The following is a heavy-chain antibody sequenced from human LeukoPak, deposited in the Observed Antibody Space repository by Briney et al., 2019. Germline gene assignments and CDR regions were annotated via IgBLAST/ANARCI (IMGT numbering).Heavy chain of an antibody. CDR1: RFTFSSYA. V-gene: IGHV3-23*01. CDR3: AKWGRGPGIAAAGTPNGGAFDI. CDR2: ISGSGGST. J-gene: IGHJ3*02. Sequence: GGSLRLSCAASRFTFSSYAMSWVRQAPGKGLEWVSAISGSGGSTYYADSVKGRFTISRDNSKNTLYLQMNSLRAEDTAVYYCAKWGRGPGIAAAGTPNGGAFDIWGQGTMVTVSS. D-gene: IGHD6-13*01.